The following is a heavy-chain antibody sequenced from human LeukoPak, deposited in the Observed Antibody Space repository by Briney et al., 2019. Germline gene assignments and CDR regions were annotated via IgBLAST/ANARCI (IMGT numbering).Heavy chain of an antibody. V-gene: IGHV4-34*01. CDR2: INHSGST. J-gene: IGHJ4*02. CDR3: VRHRRYCSSTSCYLDY. Sequence: PSQTLSLTCAVYGGSFSGYYWSWIRQPPGKGLEWIGEINHSGSTNYNPSLKSRVTISVDTSKNQFSLKLSSVTAADTAVYYCVRHRRYCSSTSCYLDYWGQGTLVTVS. CDR1: GGSFSGYY. D-gene: IGHD2-2*01.